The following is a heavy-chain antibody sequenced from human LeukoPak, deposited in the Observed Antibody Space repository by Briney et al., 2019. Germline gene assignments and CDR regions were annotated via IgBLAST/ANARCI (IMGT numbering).Heavy chain of an antibody. J-gene: IGHJ4*02. CDR1: GFTFSSYA. CDR2: ISYDGSNK. D-gene: IGHD3-22*01. CDR3: AKRKYYYDSSGSLDY. Sequence: GGSLRLSCAASGFTFSSYAMHWVRQAPGKGLEWAAVISYDGSNKYYADSVKGRFTISRDNSKNTLYLQMNSLRAEDTAVYYCAKRKYYYDSSGSLDYWGQGTLVTVSS. V-gene: IGHV3-30-3*02.